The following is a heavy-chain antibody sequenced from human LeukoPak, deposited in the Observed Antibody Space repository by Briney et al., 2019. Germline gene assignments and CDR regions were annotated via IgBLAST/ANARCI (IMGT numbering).Heavy chain of an antibody. CDR3: TRHNRHSGVFDY. Sequence: PGGSLRLSCAASGFTFSGSAMHWVRQASGKGLEWVGRIRSKANSYATAYAASVKGRFTISRDDSKNTAYLQMNSLKTEDTAVYYCTRHNRHSGVFDYWGQGTLVTVSS. V-gene: IGHV3-73*01. CDR1: GFTFSGSA. CDR2: IRSKANSYAT. D-gene: IGHD3-10*01. J-gene: IGHJ4*02.